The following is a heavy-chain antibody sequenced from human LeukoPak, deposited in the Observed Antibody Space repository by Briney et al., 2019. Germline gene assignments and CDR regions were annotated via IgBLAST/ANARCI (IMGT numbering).Heavy chain of an antibody. Sequence: ASVKVSCKASGYTFTSYDINWVRQAPGQGLEWMGGIIPIFGTANYAQKFQGRVTITTDESTSTAYMELSSLRSEDTAVYYCARDHYYDSSGYYGFYYMDVWGKGTTVTVSS. D-gene: IGHD3-22*01. V-gene: IGHV1-69*05. J-gene: IGHJ6*03. CDR2: IIPIFGTA. CDR3: ARDHYYDSSGYYGFYYMDV. CDR1: GYTFTSYD.